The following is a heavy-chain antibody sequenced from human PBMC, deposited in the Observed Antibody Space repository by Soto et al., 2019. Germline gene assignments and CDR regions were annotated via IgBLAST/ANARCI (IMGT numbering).Heavy chain of an antibody. Sequence: EVQLTESGGGLVQHGGSLRLSCAASGFTFSSYSMTWVRQAPGKGLEWVSGISDSGGKTWYADSVKGRFTISRDNSKNTLFLQMNSLRAEDTAVYFCSKWSGFGDAWGQGTLVTVSS. CDR2: ISDSGGKT. CDR3: SKWSGFGDA. CDR1: GFTFSSYS. D-gene: IGHD3-10*01. J-gene: IGHJ5*02. V-gene: IGHV3-23*01.